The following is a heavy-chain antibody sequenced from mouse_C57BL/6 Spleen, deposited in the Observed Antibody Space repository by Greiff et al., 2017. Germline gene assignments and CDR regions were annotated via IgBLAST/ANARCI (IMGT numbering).Heavy chain of an antibody. CDR3: ARSPGGNYYAMDY. CDR2: IYPGDGDT. V-gene: IGHV1-80*01. D-gene: IGHD2-1*01. J-gene: IGHJ4*01. Sequence: SGAELMKPGASVKISCKASGYAFSSYWMNWVKQRPGKGLEWIGQIYPGDGDTNYNGKFKGKATLTADKSSSTAYMQLSSLTSEDSAVYFCARSPGGNYYAMDYWGQGTSVTVSS. CDR1: GYAFSSYW.